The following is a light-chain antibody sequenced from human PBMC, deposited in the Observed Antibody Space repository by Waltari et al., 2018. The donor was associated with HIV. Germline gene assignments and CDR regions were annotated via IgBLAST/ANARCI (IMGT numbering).Light chain of an antibody. CDR2: DVT. Sequence: QSALTQPPSASGSPGQSVSISCTGASSDVGAFKYVSWYQQPPGKAPKLLIYDVTKRPSGVPDRFSGSTSGNTASLTVSGLQAEDEAHYCCSSYAGSSMSYAFGTGTKVTVL. V-gene: IGLV2-8*01. CDR1: SSDVGAFKY. CDR3: SSYAGSSMSYA. J-gene: IGLJ1*01.